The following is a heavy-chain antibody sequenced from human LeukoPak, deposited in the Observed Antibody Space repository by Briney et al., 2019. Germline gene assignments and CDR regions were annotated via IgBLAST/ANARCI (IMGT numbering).Heavy chain of an antibody. D-gene: IGHD3-10*01. Sequence: GGSLRPSCAASGFTFSSYAMSWVRQAPGKGLEWVSAISGSGGSTYYADSVKGRFTISRDNSKNTLYLQMNSLRAEDTAVYYCAKDPLGFGESYGMDVWGQGTTVTVSS. CDR3: AKDPLGFGESYGMDV. CDR1: GFTFSSYA. V-gene: IGHV3-23*01. J-gene: IGHJ6*02. CDR2: ISGSGGST.